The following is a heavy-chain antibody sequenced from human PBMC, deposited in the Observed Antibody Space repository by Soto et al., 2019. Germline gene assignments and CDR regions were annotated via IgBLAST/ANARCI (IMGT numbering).Heavy chain of an antibody. CDR3: ARPYYDILRDKQLGPYYF. Sequence: ASVKVSCKASGYTVTSYDINWVRQATGQGGEGMGWMNPNSGNTGYAQKCQGRVKMTRNTTISRACMERSSLRCEETAAYYSARPYYDILRDKQLGPYYFLGQGTMGTV. D-gene: IGHD3-9*01. CDR2: MNPNSGNT. J-gene: IGHJ3*01. V-gene: IGHV1-8*01. CDR1: GYTVTSYD.